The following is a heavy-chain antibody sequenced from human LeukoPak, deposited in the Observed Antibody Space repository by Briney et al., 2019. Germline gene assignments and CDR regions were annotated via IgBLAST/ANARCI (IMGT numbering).Heavy chain of an antibody. CDR3: AREAPFCGGDCNYY. V-gene: IGHV4-61*02. J-gene: IGHJ4*02. Sequence: PSQTLSLTCTVSGGSISSGSYYWSWIRQPAGKGLEWIGRIYTSGSTNYNPSLKSRVTISVDTSKNQFSLKLSSVTAADTAVYYCAREAPFCGGDCNYYWGQGTLVTVSS. CDR2: IYTSGST. CDR1: GGSISSGSYY. D-gene: IGHD2-21*01.